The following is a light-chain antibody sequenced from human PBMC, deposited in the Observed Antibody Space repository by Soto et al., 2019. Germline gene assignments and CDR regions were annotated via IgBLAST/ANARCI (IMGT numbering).Light chain of an antibody. V-gene: IGKV3-20*01. J-gene: IGKJ2*01. CDR2: GVS. CDR1: QAVISGY. Sequence: EIVLTQSPGALSLSPGEGATLSCRASQAVISGYLAWYQQKPGQAPRLLMYGVSSRPTGISDRFSGSGSGTEFTLTLTRLEPEDFALYYCQQYGVPPFNFGQGTKLQIK. CDR3: QQYGVPPFN.